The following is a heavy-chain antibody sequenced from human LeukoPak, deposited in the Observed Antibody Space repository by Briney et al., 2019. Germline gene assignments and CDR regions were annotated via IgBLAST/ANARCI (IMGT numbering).Heavy chain of an antibody. CDR3: AKSPLVVVAELYYFDY. CDR2: ICGSGGST. Sequence: HPGGSLRLSCAASGFTFSSYAMSWVRQAPGKGLEWVSAICGSGGSTYYADSVKGRFTISRDNSKNTLYLQMNSLRAEDTAVYYCAKSPLVVVAELYYFDYWGQGTLVTVSS. V-gene: IGHV3-23*01. J-gene: IGHJ4*02. CDR1: GFTFSSYA. D-gene: IGHD2-15*01.